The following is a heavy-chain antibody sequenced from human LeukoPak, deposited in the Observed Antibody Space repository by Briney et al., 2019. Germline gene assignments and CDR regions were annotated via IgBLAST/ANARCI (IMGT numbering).Heavy chain of an antibody. Sequence: VASVKVSCKAFGYTFTSNYMHWVRQAPGQGPEWMGVISPSGGSTTYAQKFQGRVTLTRDMSTSTDYLELSSLRSEDTAVYYCAGEYNWNYPPTWGYFDYWGQGTLVTVSS. CDR3: AGEYNWNYPPTWGYFDY. CDR2: ISPSGGST. D-gene: IGHD1-7*01. V-gene: IGHV1-46*01. J-gene: IGHJ4*02. CDR1: GYTFTSNY.